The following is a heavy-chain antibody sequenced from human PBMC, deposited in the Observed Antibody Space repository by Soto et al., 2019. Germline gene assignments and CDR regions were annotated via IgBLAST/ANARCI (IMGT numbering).Heavy chain of an antibody. V-gene: IGHV3-74*01. D-gene: IGHD1-1*01. CDR3: ARRDWNGGYCDF. CDR1: GFTFSSYW. Sequence: GGSLRLSCAASGFTFSSYWMHWVRQVPGKGLVWVSRISGDGSSTNYADFAKGRFTTSRDNAKNTVYLQMNSLRVEDTAVYYCARRDWNGGYCDFWGQGILVTVSS. CDR2: ISGDGSST. J-gene: IGHJ4*02.